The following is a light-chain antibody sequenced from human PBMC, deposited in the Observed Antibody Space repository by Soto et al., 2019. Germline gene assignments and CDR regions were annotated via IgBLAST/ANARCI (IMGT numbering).Light chain of an antibody. CDR2: VAS. CDR1: QSISSY. V-gene: IGKV1-39*01. CDR3: QQSYSLPWT. J-gene: IGKJ1*01. Sequence: DIQMSQSPSSLAASVGDRVTITCRASQSISSYVNWFQQKPEKAPKLVIYVASNLQRGVPPRFSGSGSGTDFSLTISSLQPEDLAIYYCQQSYSLPWTFGPGTKVEIK.